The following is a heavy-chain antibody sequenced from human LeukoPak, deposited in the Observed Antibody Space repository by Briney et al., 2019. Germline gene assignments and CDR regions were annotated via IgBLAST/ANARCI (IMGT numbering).Heavy chain of an antibody. CDR2: ISYSAAGT. J-gene: IGHJ4*02. V-gene: IGHV3-23*01. D-gene: IGHD4-17*01. Sequence: GGSLRLSCAASGFTFNIYAMNWVRQAPGKGLEWISSISYSAAGTYYADSVKGRFSISRDNSKKIVYLQMNSLRAEDTAVYYCARESGSVTSEVDFDYWGQGTLVTVSS. CDR3: ARESGSVTSEVDFDY. CDR1: GFTFNIYA.